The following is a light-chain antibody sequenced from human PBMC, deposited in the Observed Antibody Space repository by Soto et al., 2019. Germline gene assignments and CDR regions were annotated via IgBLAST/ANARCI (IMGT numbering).Light chain of an antibody. Sequence: DIQMTQSPSTLSASVGDRVTITCRASQSISSWLAWYQQKPGKAPKLLIYDASSLESGVPSRFSGSGSGTEFTLTISSLQPDDFATYYCQQYNSYGTFSQGTKVEIK. CDR1: QSISSW. CDR2: DAS. V-gene: IGKV1-5*01. J-gene: IGKJ1*01. CDR3: QQYNSYGT.